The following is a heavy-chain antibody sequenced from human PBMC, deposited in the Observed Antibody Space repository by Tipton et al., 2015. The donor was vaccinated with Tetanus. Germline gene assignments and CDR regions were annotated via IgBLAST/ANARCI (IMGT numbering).Heavy chain of an antibody. V-gene: IGHV4-39*01. CDR1: CSSISNYY. Sequence: TLSLTCSVSCSSISNYYWGWIRQPPGKGLEWIGRIYYSGSTSYNPSLKSRVTISVDTSKNQFSLELNSVTAADTAVYYCARRGGDFLTGYYDSWGQGTLVTVSS. D-gene: IGHD3-9*01. J-gene: IGHJ4*02. CDR2: IYYSGST. CDR3: ARRGGDFLTGYYDS.